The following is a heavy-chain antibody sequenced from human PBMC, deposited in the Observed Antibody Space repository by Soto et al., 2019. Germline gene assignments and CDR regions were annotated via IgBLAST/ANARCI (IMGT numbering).Heavy chain of an antibody. V-gene: IGHV3-9*01. CDR2: ISWNSGTI. CDR3: AKSTCGTANGMDV. CDR1: GFTFDEYG. Sequence: EVQLVESGGGLVQPGRSLRLSCGASGFTFDEYGMHWVRQAPGKGLGWVSGISWNSGTIGYADSVKGRFTISRDNANNSLYLQMSSLRAEDTALYYCAKSTCGTANGMDVWRQGTTVTVSS. J-gene: IGHJ6*02. D-gene: IGHD2-21*02.